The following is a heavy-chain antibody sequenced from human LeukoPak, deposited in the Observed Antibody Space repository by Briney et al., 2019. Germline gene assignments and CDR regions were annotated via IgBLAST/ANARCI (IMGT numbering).Heavy chain of an antibody. V-gene: IGHV3-74*01. J-gene: IGHJ4*02. CDR1: GFTFSSYW. Sequence: PGGSLRLSCAASGFTFSSYWMHWVRQAPGKGLVWASRISSDGTSTSYADSVKGRFTISRDNAENTLYLQMNSLRAEDTAVYYCASRVQSGWSFDYWGQGNLVTVSS. CDR3: ASRVQSGWSFDY. CDR2: ISSDGTST. D-gene: IGHD6-19*01.